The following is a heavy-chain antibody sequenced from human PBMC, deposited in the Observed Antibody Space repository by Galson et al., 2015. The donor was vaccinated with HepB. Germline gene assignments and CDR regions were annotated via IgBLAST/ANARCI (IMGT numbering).Heavy chain of an antibody. Sequence: SLRLSCAASGFIFSTYAMSWVRQAPGKGLEWVSAISGNGDSTFYADSVKGRFTISRDNSKNTLYLQMNSLRAEDTALYYCAKARNGWSPWVYWGQGTLVTVSS. CDR1: GFIFSTYA. CDR3: AKARNGWSPWVY. D-gene: IGHD6-19*01. V-gene: IGHV3-23*01. CDR2: ISGNGDST. J-gene: IGHJ4*02.